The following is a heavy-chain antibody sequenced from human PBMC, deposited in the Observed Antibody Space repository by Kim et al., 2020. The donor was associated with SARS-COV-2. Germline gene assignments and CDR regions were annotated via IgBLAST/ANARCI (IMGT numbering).Heavy chain of an antibody. CDR3: TRRSPTYYYGSGSSDAYDM. J-gene: IGHJ3*02. V-gene: IGHV3-73*01. CDR2: IRSKANSYAT. Sequence: GSLRLSCAASGFSFSGSAIHWVRQASGKGLEWVGRIRSKANSYATSYAASVNGRFTMSRDDSQNTAYLQMNSLEIEDTAKYYCTRRSPTYYYGSGSSDAYDMWGQGTLVVVS. CDR1: GFSFSGSA. D-gene: IGHD3-10*01.